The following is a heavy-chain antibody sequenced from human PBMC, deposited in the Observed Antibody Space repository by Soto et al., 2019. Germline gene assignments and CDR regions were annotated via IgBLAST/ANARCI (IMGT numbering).Heavy chain of an antibody. Sequence: ASVKVSCKASGYTFTTYTMHWVRQAPGQRLEWMGWINTGNGNTKYSQKFQGRVSITRDTSASTAYMELSSLRSEDTAVYYCARDGTPLYGMDVWGQGTTVTVSS. CDR2: INTGNGNT. J-gene: IGHJ6*02. CDR3: ARDGTPLYGMDV. CDR1: GYTFTTYT. D-gene: IGHD1-1*01. V-gene: IGHV1-3*04.